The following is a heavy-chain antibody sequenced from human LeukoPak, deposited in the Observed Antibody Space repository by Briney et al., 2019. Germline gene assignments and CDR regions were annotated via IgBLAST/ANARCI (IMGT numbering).Heavy chain of an antibody. Sequence: PGGSLRLSCAASGFTFSNYFMHWVRQAPGKGLVWVSRISGDGTTTMYADSVKGRFTLSRDNAKNTLYLQMNSLRDEDTATYYCATRVDATRWFDPWGQGTLVAVSS. J-gene: IGHJ5*02. CDR2: ISGDGTTT. D-gene: IGHD2-15*01. CDR1: GFTFSNYF. V-gene: IGHV3-74*03. CDR3: ATRVDATRWFDP.